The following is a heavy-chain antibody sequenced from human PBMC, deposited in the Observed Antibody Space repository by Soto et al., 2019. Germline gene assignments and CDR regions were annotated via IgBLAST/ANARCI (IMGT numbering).Heavy chain of an antibody. J-gene: IGHJ4*02. CDR1: GFTFSTYA. CDR2: VSSGGGP. CDR3: AKRRGAGGHFDY. Sequence: PGGSLRLSCAASGFTFSTYAMGWVRQAPGKGLEWVSVVSSGGGPHYADSVKGRFTVSRDNSKNTLSLQMNSLRADDTAVYYCAKRRGAGGHFDYWGQGALVTVSS. V-gene: IGHV3-23*01. D-gene: IGHD2-15*01.